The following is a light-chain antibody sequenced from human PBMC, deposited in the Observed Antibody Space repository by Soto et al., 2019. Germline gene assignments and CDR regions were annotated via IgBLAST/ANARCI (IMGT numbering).Light chain of an antibody. CDR3: QHYDSYSWT. CDR2: KAS. CDR1: QSISSR. Sequence: DIQMTQSPSTLSASVGDRVTSTCRASQSISSRLAWYQQKPGKVPKLLIYKASSLESGVPSRFSGSGSGTEFTITISSLQPDDFATYYGQHYDSYSWTFGQGTKVEIK. J-gene: IGKJ1*01. V-gene: IGKV1-5*03.